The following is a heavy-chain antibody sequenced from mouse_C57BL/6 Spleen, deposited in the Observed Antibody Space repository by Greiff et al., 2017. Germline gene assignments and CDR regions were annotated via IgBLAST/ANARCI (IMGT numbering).Heavy chain of an antibody. CDR1: GYAFSSSW. J-gene: IGHJ4*01. CDR3: ARSHGSSYRAMDY. D-gene: IGHD1-1*01. Sequence: VQLQESGPELVKPGASVKISCKASGYAFSSSWMNWVKQRPGKGLEWIGRIYPGDGDTNYNGKFKGKATLTADKSSSTAYMQLSSLTSEDSAVYFCARSHGSSYRAMDYWGQGTSVTVSS. V-gene: IGHV1-82*01. CDR2: IYPGDGDT.